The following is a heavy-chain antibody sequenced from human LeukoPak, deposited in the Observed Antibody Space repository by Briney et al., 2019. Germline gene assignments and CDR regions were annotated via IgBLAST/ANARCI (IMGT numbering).Heavy chain of an antibody. D-gene: IGHD2-15*01. V-gene: IGHV1-69*05. J-gene: IGHJ6*03. Sequence: GASVKVSFKASGGTVSSYAISWVRQAPGQGHEWMGRIIPIFGRANYAQRFQGRGTITTEESTSTAYMELSSLRSEDTAVYYCARDLENCSGGSCPYYYYYYMDVWGKGTTVTVSS. CDR1: GGTVSSYA. CDR2: IIPIFGRA. CDR3: ARDLENCSGGSCPYYYYYYMDV.